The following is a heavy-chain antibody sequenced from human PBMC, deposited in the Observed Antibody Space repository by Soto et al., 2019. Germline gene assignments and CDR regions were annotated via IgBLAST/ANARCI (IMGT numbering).Heavy chain of an antibody. D-gene: IGHD2-8*02. CDR3: ARSVQVGLPYYYGMEV. Sequence: QAQLVQSGAEVKKPGASVNVSCKASGYDYVTYAITWVRQRPGQGIEWMGWFSTFNGNTNFAQNFQGRVTITTETATRIVHMELRSLRSDDTDVYYCARSVQVGLPYYYGMEVWGQGTTVILSS. CDR2: FSTFNGNT. J-gene: IGHJ6*02. CDR1: GYDYVTYA. V-gene: IGHV1-18*01.